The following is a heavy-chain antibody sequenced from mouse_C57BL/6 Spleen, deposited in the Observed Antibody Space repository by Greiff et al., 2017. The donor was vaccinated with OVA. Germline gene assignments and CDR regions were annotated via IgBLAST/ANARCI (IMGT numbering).Heavy chain of an antibody. CDR3: ALDSSGPAGFDY. CDR2: IDPANGNT. CDR1: GFNIKNTY. V-gene: IGHV14-3*01. Sequence: VQLKESVAELVRPGASVKLSCTASGFNIKNTYMHWVKQRPEQGLEWIGRIDPANGNTKYAPKFQGKATITADTSSNTAYLQLSSLTSEDTAIYYCALDSSGPAGFDYWGQGTLVTVSA. J-gene: IGHJ3*01. D-gene: IGHD3-2*02.